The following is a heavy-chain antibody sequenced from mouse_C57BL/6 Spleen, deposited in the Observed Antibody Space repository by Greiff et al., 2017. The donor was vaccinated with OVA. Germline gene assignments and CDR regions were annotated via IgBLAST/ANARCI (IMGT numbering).Heavy chain of an antibody. J-gene: IGHJ1*03. Sequence: QVQLQQPGAELVMPGASVKLSCKASGYTFTSYWMHWVKQRPGQGLEWIGEIDPSDSYTNYNQKFKGKSTLTVDKSSSTAYMQLSSLTSEDSAVYYCARWGTITTVVATDWYCDVWGTGTTVTVSS. CDR1: GYTFTSYW. D-gene: IGHD1-1*01. V-gene: IGHV1-69*01. CDR2: IDPSDSYT. CDR3: ARWGTITTVVATDWYCDV.